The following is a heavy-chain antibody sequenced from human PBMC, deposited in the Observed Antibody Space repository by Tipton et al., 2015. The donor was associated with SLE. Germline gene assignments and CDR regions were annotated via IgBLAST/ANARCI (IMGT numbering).Heavy chain of an antibody. D-gene: IGHD2-15*01. Sequence: TLSLTCTVSGGSISSGSYYWSWIRQPPGKGLEWIGYISYSGSTNYNPSLKSRATISVDTSKNQFSLKLSSVTAADTAVYYCAREAGGFAPWFDPWGQGTLVTVSS. CDR2: ISYSGST. J-gene: IGHJ5*02. CDR1: GGSISSGSYY. V-gene: IGHV4-61*01. CDR3: AREAGGFAPWFDP.